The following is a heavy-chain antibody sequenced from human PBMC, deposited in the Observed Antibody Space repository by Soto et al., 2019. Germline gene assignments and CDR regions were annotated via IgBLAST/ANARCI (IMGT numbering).Heavy chain of an antibody. CDR3: ARGPYCTNGVCYRSDAFDI. V-gene: IGHV1-69*13. Sequence: SVKVSFRASGGTFSSYAISWVRQAPVQGLEWMGGIIPIFGTASYAQKFQGRVTITADESTSTAYMELSSLRSEDTAVYYCARGPYCTNGVCYRSDAFDIWGQGTMVTV. J-gene: IGHJ3*02. CDR1: GGTFSSYA. CDR2: IIPIFGTA. D-gene: IGHD2-8*01.